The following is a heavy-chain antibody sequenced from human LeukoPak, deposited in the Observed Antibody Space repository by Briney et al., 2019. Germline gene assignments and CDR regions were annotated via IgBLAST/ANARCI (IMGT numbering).Heavy chain of an antibody. J-gene: IGHJ4*02. CDR1: GFTFRTSW. CDR2: INSDGSNA. CDR3: ARGDPLGNY. D-gene: IGHD7-27*01. V-gene: IGHV3-74*01. Sequence: GGSLRLSCSDSGFTFRTSWMHWVRQGPGKGLLWVAHINSDGSNAAYADSVKGRFTISRDNAKSTLYLQMNSLRSEDTAVYYCARGDPLGNYWGQGTLVTVSS.